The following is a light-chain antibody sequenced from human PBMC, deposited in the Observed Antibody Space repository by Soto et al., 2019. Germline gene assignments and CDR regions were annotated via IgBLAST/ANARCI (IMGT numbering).Light chain of an antibody. CDR3: QQYGSSPRT. J-gene: IGKJ1*01. V-gene: IGKV3-20*01. CDR1: QTVTSSF. Sequence: EIVLTQSPDTLSLSPGERATLSCRASQTVTSSFLAWYQQKPGQAPWLLIYGASNRATDIPDRFSGSGSGTAFTLAISRVEPEDFAVYYCQQYGSSPRTFGQGTKVEIK. CDR2: GAS.